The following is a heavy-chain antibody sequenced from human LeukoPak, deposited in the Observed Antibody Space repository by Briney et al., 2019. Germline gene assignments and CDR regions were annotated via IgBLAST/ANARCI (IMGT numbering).Heavy chain of an antibody. CDR2: IKGGGGDP. Sequence: GGSLRLSCAASGFTFSTYAMGWVRKAPGEGLKWVSSIKGGGGDPFYADSVRGRFTISRDKSKNTLYLQLNSLRAEDTAVYFCAQGGHDFNPFYYWGQGTLVTVSS. CDR1: GFTFSTYA. D-gene: IGHD2-21*02. CDR3: AQGGHDFNPFYY. J-gene: IGHJ4*02. V-gene: IGHV3-23*01.